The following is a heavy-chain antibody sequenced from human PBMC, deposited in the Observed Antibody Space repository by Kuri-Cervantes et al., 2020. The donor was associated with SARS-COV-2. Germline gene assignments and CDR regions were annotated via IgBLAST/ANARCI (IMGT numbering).Heavy chain of an antibody. V-gene: IGHV3-23*01. CDR2: ISGSGGST. J-gene: IGHJ4*02. CDR3: AKWEYQLLWPFDY. CDR1: GFTFSGHS. Sequence: GGSLRLSCAGSGFTFSGHSMSWVRQAPGKGLEWVSAISGSGGSTYYADSVKGRFTISRDNSKNTLYLQMNSLRAEDTAVYYCAKWEYQLLWPFDYWGQGTLVTVSS. D-gene: IGHD2-2*01.